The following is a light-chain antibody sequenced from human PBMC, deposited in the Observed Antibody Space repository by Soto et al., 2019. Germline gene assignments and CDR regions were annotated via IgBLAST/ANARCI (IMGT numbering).Light chain of an antibody. CDR3: QQSGSSPWT. Sequence: EIVLTQSPGTLSLSPGERATLSCRASQSVSSSYLAWYQQKPGQAPRLLIYGASSRATGIPDRFSGSGSGTDYTLTISRLEPADFAVYYCQQSGSSPWTFGQGTK. CDR2: GAS. CDR1: QSVSSSY. J-gene: IGKJ1*01. V-gene: IGKV3-20*01.